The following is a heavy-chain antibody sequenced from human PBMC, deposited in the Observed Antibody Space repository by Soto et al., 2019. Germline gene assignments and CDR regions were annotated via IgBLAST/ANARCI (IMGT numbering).Heavy chain of an antibody. CDR1: GFTFSCSA. Sequence: PGGSLRLSCAASGFTFSCSAMHWVRQASGKGLEWVGRIRSKANSYATAYAASVKGRFTISRDDSKNTAYLQMNSLKTEDTAVYYXTRVGSGLRLYYYYGMDVWGQGTTVTVSS. CDR3: TRVGSGLRLYYYYGMDV. CDR2: IRSKANSYAT. V-gene: IGHV3-73*01. D-gene: IGHD3-3*01. J-gene: IGHJ6*02.